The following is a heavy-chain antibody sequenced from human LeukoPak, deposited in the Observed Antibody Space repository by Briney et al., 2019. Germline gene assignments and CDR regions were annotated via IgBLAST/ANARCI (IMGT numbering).Heavy chain of an antibody. CDR1: GFTFSSYA. Sequence: GGSLRLSCAASGFTFSSYATSWVRQAPGKGLEWVSAISGSGGSTYYADSVKGRFTISRDNSKNTLYLQMNSLRAEDTAVYYCAKVFRYYDSSGYYPPFDYWGQGTLVTVSS. D-gene: IGHD3-22*01. CDR3: AKVFRYYDSSGYYPPFDY. J-gene: IGHJ4*02. V-gene: IGHV3-23*01. CDR2: ISGSGGST.